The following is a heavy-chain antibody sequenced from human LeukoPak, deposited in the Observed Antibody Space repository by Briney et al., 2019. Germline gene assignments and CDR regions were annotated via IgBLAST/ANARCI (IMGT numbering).Heavy chain of an antibody. CDR3: ARKAAVAGYYYFDY. Sequence: SETLSLTCTVSGGSISSSRYYWGWIRQPPGKELEWIGSIYYSGNTYHNPSLKSRVIISVDTSKNQFSLKLSSVTAADTAVYYCARKAAVAGYYYFDYWGQGTLVTVSS. V-gene: IGHV4-39*07. CDR1: GGSISSSRYY. CDR2: IYYSGNT. D-gene: IGHD6-19*01. J-gene: IGHJ4*02.